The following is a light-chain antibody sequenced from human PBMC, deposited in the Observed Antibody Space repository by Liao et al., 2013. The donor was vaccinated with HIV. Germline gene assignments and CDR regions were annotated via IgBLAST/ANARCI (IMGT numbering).Light chain of an antibody. Sequence: SYELTQPPSVSVSPGQTARITCSGDALPKLYAYWYQQKPGQTPVLVIYYDSDRPSGIPERFSGSNSGNTATLTISRVEAGDEADYYCQVWDSSSDHRVFGGGTKLTVL. CDR3: QVWDSSSDHRV. CDR2: YDS. CDR1: ALPKLY. V-gene: IGLV3-21*02. J-gene: IGLJ3*02.